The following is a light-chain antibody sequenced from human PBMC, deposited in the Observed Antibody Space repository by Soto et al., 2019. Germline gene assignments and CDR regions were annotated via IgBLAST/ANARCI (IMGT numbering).Light chain of an antibody. Sequence: AIRMTQSPSSFSASTGDRVTITCRASQGISSYLAWYQQKPGKAPKLLIYAASTLQSGVPSRFSGSGSGTDFTLTISCLQSEDFATYYWQQYYSYPSFGQGTKVELK. V-gene: IGKV1-8*01. CDR3: QQYYSYPS. CDR1: QGISSY. CDR2: AAS. J-gene: IGKJ1*01.